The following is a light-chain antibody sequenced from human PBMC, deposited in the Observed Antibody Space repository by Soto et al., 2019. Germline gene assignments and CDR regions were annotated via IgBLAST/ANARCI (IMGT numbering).Light chain of an antibody. V-gene: IGKV3-15*01. J-gene: IGKJ4*01. Sequence: EIVMTQSPATLSVSPGERVTLSCRASQSVFSSLAWYQQKPGQAPRLLIYGAATRATSVPARFSGSGSGTEFTLTITSLQSEDFAVYYCQQYGSSLGVTFGGGTKVEIK. CDR2: GAA. CDR1: QSVFSS. CDR3: QQYGSSLGVT.